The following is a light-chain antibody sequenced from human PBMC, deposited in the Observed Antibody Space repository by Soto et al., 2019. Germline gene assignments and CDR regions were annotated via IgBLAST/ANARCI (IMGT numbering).Light chain of an antibody. J-gene: IGKJ2*01. CDR2: GAS. Sequence: EIVMTQSPATLSVSPGERATLSCRASQSVGSSLAWYQHKPGQAPRLLIYGASLRATGIPGRFSGSGSATEFTLTISSLQSEDFAAYYCQQYSNRYTFGQGTKLEIK. CDR3: QQYSNRYT. V-gene: IGKV3D-15*01. CDR1: QSVGSS.